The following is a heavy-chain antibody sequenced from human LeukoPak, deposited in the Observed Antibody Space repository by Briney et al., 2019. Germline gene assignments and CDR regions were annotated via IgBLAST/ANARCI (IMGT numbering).Heavy chain of an antibody. V-gene: IGHV4-59*01. CDR3: ARYVWGSYPTFEDY. CDR1: GGSISSYY. CDR2: ISYSGST. D-gene: IGHD3-16*02. Sequence: SETLSLTCTVSGGSISSYYWSWIRQPPGKGLEWIGYISYSGSTNYNPSLKSRVTISVDTSKNQFSLKLSSVTAADTAAYYCARYVWGSYPTFEDYWGQGTLVTVSS. J-gene: IGHJ4*02.